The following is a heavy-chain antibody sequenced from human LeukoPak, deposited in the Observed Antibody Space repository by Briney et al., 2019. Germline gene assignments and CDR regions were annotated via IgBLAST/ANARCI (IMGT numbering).Heavy chain of an antibody. Sequence: PSQTLSLTCTVSGGSISSGGYYWSWLPQHPGKALEGIRYYYYSGSTYYNPSLKSRVTISVDTSKNQFSLKLSSVTAADTAVYYCARVLQWLGRFDYWGLGTLVTVSS. CDR2: YYYSGST. J-gene: IGHJ4*02. V-gene: IGHV4-31*03. CDR3: ARVLQWLGRFDY. CDR1: GGSISSGGYY. D-gene: IGHD6-19*01.